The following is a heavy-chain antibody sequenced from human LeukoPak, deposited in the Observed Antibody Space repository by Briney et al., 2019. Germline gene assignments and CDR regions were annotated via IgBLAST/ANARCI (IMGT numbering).Heavy chain of an antibody. D-gene: IGHD2-15*01. J-gene: IGHJ4*02. CDR3: ARLEGSATRD. CDR1: GFTFSSYA. CDR2: ISGSRGST. Sequence: PGGSLRLSCAASGFTFSSYAMDWVRQAPGKGLEYVSAISGSRGSTFYANSVKGRFTISRDNSKNTLYLQMGSLRAEDMAVYYCARLEGSATRDWGQGTLVTVSS. V-gene: IGHV3-64*01.